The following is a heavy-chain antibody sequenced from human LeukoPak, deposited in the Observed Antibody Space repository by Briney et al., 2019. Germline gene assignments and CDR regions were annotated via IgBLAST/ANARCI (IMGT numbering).Heavy chain of an antibody. D-gene: IGHD1-26*01. CDR2: IYSGGSA. V-gene: IGHV3-66*01. CDR3: ARDLGTGS. J-gene: IGHJ3*01. Sequence: GGSLRLSCAVSGFTVSHSYMSWVRQAPGKGLEWVSVIYSGGSAYYADSVKGRFTISRDNSKNTLYLQMNSLRAEDTAVHYCARDLGTGSWGQGTMVTVSS. CDR1: GFTVSHSY.